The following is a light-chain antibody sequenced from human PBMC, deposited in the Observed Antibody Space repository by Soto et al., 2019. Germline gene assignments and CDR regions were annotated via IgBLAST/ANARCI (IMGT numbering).Light chain of an antibody. CDR2: DVS. Sequence: EIALRQSRAKLSLSPGSRATLSCRASQSVTSYLAWYQQKPGQAPRLLIYDVSNRASGIPARFSGSGSGTHFTLTISRLEPGDFAVHYCQHFGGTTFTFGQGTRLEI. V-gene: IGKV3-11*01. J-gene: IGKJ5*01. CDR1: QSVTSY. CDR3: QHFGGTTFT.